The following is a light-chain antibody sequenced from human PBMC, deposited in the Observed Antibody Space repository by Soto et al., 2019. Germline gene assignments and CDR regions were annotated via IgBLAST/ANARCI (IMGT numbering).Light chain of an antibody. CDR1: QSVSSN. V-gene: IGKV3-15*01. CDR2: GAS. J-gene: IGKJ2*01. Sequence: EIVMTQSPATLSVSPGERATLSCRASQSVSSNLAWYQQKPGQAPRLLIYGASTRATGIPARLSGSGSGTEFTLDISSLQSEDFAVYYCQQYNKWPPYTFGQGTKLEIK. CDR3: QQYNKWPPYT.